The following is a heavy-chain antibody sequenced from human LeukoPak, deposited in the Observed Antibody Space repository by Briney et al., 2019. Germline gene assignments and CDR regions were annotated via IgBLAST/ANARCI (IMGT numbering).Heavy chain of an antibody. CDR2: IIPIFGTA. CDR1: GGTFSSYA. Sequence: SVKVSCKASGGTFSSYAISWVRQAPGQGLEWMGGIIPIFGTANYAQKFQGRVTITADESTSTAYMELSGLRSEDTAVYYCARDARGAAAADDAFDLWGQGTMVTVSS. J-gene: IGHJ3*01. D-gene: IGHD6-13*01. CDR3: ARDARGAAAADDAFDL. V-gene: IGHV1-69*13.